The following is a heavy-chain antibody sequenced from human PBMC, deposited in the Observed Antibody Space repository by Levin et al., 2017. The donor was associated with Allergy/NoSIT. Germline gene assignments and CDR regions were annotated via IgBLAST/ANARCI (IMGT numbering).Heavy chain of an antibody. CDR3: AKDPPGYCSSTSCYSGSQTDY. CDR1: GFTFSSYA. D-gene: IGHD2-2*01. J-gene: IGHJ4*02. Sequence: GGSLRLSCAASGFTFSSYAMSWVRQAPGKGLEWVSAISGSGGSTYYADSVKGRFTISRDNSKNTLYLQMNSLRAEDTAVYYCAKDPPGYCSSTSCYSGSQTDYWGQGTLVTVSS. V-gene: IGHV3-23*01. CDR2: ISGSGGST.